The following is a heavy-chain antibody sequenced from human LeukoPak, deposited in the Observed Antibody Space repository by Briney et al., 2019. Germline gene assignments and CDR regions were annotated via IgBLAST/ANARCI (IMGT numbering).Heavy chain of an antibody. D-gene: IGHD2-15*01. J-gene: IGHJ4*02. CDR3: AKDLGYCSGGSCYEFPEDY. CDR2: ISGSGGST. V-gene: IGHV3-23*01. Sequence: GGSLRLSCAASGFTFSSYAMSWVRQAPGKGLEWVSAISGSGGSTYYADSVKGRFTISRDNSKNTLYLQMNSLRAEDTAVYYCAKDLGYCSGGSCYEFPEDYWGQGTLVTVSS. CDR1: GFTFSSYA.